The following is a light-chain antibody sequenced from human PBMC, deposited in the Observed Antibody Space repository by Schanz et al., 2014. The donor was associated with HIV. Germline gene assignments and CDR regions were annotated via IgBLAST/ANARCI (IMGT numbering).Light chain of an antibody. CDR1: SSNIGTNY. CDR2: RNS. J-gene: IGLJ2*01. V-gene: IGLV1-47*01. CDR3: AAWDDTLNGPV. Sequence: QSVLTQPPSASGTPGQRVTISCSGSSSNIGTNYVYWYQQLPGTAPKLLIYRNSQRPSGVPDRFSGSQSGTSASLAIIGLQFEDEAHYFCAAWDDTLNGPVFGGGTKLTVL.